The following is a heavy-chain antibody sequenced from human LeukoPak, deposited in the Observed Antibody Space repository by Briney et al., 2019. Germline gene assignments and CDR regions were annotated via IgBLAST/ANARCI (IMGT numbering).Heavy chain of an antibody. D-gene: IGHD3-10*01. CDR1: GFTFSSYA. CDR2: ISWNSGSI. Sequence: SLRLSCAASGFTFSSYAMHWVRQAPGKGLEWVSGISWNSGSIGYADSVKGRFTISRDNAKNSLYLQMNSLRAEDTALYYCAKAYYYGSGSYYNSPFDYWGQGTLVTVSS. V-gene: IGHV3-9*01. CDR3: AKAYYYGSGSYYNSPFDY. J-gene: IGHJ4*02.